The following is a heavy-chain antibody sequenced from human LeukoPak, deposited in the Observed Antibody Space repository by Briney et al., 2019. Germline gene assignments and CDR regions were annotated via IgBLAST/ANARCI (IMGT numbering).Heavy chain of an antibody. CDR3: AKNPYEYYFDY. V-gene: IGHV1-2*02. CDR2: INPSSGET. Sequence: ASVKVSCKASGYTLTCYYMHWVRLAPGQGREGMGGINPSSGETNNEQKFQGRVTMTKDTSISTAYMELSRLRSDDTAVYYCAKNPYEYYFDYWGQGTLVTVSS. J-gene: IGHJ4*02. D-gene: IGHD5-12*01. CDR1: GYTLTCYY.